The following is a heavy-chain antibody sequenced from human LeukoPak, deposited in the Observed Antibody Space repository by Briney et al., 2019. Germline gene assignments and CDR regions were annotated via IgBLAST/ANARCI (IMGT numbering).Heavy chain of an antibody. CDR1: GFTFSSFW. D-gene: IGHD5-24*01. CDR3: ATGRQMGY. CDR2: IKQDGSEK. J-gene: IGHJ4*02. Sequence: PGGSLRLSCAVSGFTFSSFWTSWVRQAPGKGLEWVANIKQDGSEKYYVDSVKGRSTISRDNAKNSLFLQMNSLRAEDTAVYYCATGRQMGYWGQGTLVTVSS. V-gene: IGHV3-7*03.